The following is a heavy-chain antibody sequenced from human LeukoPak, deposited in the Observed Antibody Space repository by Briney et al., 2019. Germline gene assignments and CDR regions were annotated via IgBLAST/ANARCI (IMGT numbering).Heavy chain of an antibody. J-gene: IGHJ4*02. Sequence: PSETLSLTCTVSGGSISSYYWSWIRQPPGKGLEWIGYIYYSGSTNYNPSLKSRVTISVDTSKNQFSLKLSSVTAADTAVYYCARDVGYSGSYFDYWGQGTLVTVSS. CDR3: ARDVGYSGSYFDY. V-gene: IGHV4-59*01. CDR1: GGSISSYY. D-gene: IGHD1-26*01. CDR2: IYYSGST.